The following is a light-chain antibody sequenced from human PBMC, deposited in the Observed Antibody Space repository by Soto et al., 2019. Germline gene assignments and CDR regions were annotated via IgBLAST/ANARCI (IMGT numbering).Light chain of an antibody. CDR1: QSVSSNY. J-gene: IGKJ1*01. V-gene: IGKV3-20*01. Sequence: EIVLTQSPGTLSLSPGERATLSCRASQSVSSNYFAWYQQKPGQAPRLLIYGISSRATGIPDRFSGSGSGTDFSLTLSRLEPEDFAVYYCEQYGSSPRTFGQGTKVEIK. CDR3: EQYGSSPRT. CDR2: GIS.